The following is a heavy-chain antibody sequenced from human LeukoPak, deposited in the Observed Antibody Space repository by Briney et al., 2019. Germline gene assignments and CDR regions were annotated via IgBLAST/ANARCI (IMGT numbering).Heavy chain of an antibody. CDR2: ITWDGGTA. V-gene: IGHV3-43D*03. CDR1: GFTFDDYA. CDR3: VKDKCSDGFFDY. Sequence: GGSLRLSCAASGFTFDDYAMNWVRQRPGKGLEWVSLITWDGGTAFYADSVRGRFTISRDNNKDSLYLQMNSLRVDDTAFYYCVKDKCSDGFFDYWGHGTLVTVSS. D-gene: IGHD2-15*01. J-gene: IGHJ5*01.